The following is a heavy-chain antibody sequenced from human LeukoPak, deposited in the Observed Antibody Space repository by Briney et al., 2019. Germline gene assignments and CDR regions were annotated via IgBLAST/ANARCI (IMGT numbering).Heavy chain of an antibody. D-gene: IGHD2-15*01. J-gene: IGHJ6*03. CDR2: IRYDGSNE. CDR1: GFTFSGYG. V-gene: IGHV3-30*02. Sequence: AGGSLRPSCAASGFTFSGYGMHWVRQAPGKELEWVAFIRYDGSNEYYADSVRGRFTISRDKSKNTLSLQMNGLRVEDTAVYYCAKVMPPGRIRFYSYYMDVWGKGTTVTVS. CDR3: AKVMPPGRIRFYSYYMDV.